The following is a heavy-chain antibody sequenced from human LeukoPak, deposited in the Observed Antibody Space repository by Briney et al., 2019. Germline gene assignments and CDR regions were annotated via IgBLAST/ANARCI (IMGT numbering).Heavy chain of an antibody. D-gene: IGHD2-8*01. CDR2: IIPIFGTA. CDR3: ARVVYANYYYYYMDV. Sequence: ASVKVSCKASGGTFSSYAISWVRQAPGQGLEWMGGIIPIFGTANYAQKFQGRVTITTDESTSTAYMELSSLRSEDTAVYYRARVVYANYYYYYMDVWGKGTTVTVSS. V-gene: IGHV1-69*05. J-gene: IGHJ6*03. CDR1: GGTFSSYA.